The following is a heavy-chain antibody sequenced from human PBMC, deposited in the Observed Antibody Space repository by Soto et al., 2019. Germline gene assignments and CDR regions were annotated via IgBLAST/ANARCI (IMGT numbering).Heavy chain of an antibody. J-gene: IGHJ3*02. Sequence: QVQLQESGPGLVKPSQTLSLTCTVSGGSISSGDYYWSWIRQPPGKGLVGIGYIYYSGSTYYNPSLKSRVTITVDTYKNQFSLKLSSVTAADTAVYYCAPYSSGRAFDIWGQGTMVTVSS. CDR1: GGSISSGDYY. CDR2: IYYSGST. CDR3: APYSSGRAFDI. V-gene: IGHV4-30-4*01. D-gene: IGHD6-19*01.